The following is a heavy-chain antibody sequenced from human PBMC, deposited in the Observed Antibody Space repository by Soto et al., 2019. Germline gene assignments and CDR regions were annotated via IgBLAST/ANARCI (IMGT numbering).Heavy chain of an antibody. CDR3: ARLTGDYFDN. Sequence: GGSLRLSCEASGCMFTTYWMTWIRQAPGKGLEWLANIKPDGSETHYLDSVKGRFAIFRDNAKNSLYLQMSSLRAEDTAVYYCARLTGDYFDNWGQGTLVTVSS. D-gene: IGHD3-9*01. J-gene: IGHJ4*02. CDR2: IKPDGSET. CDR1: GCMFTTYW. V-gene: IGHV3-7*01.